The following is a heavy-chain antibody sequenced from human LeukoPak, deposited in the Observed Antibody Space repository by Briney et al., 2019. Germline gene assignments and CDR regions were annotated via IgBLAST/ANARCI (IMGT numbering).Heavy chain of an antibody. CDR2: IIPIFGTA. J-gene: IGHJ6*04. CDR1: GGTFSSYA. V-gene: IGHV1-69*01. D-gene: IGHD3-10*02. CDR3: ARGLFGESLAYYYGMDV. Sequence: GSSVKVSCKASGGTFSSYAISWVRQAPGQGLEWMGGIIPIFGTANYAQKFQGRVTITADESTSTAYMELSSLRSEDTAVYYCARGLFGESLAYYYGMDVWGKGTTVTVS.